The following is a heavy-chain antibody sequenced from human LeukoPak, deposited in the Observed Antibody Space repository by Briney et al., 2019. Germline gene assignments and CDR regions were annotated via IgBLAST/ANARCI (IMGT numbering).Heavy chain of an antibody. J-gene: IGHJ4*02. D-gene: IGHD5-18*01. Sequence: SETLSLTCAVYGGSFGGYYWSWIRQPPGKGLEWIGEINHSGSTNYNPSLKSRVTISVDTSKNQFSLKLSSVTAADTAVYYCARLVGCSYGRGRAYYFDYWGQGTLVTVSS. CDR2: INHSGST. V-gene: IGHV4-34*01. CDR3: ARLVGCSYGRGRAYYFDY. CDR1: GGSFGGYY.